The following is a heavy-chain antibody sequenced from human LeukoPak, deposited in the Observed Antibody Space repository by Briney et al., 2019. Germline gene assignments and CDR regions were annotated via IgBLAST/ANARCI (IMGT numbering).Heavy chain of an antibody. CDR1: GFTFSSYS. CDR2: ISSSSSYI. V-gene: IGHV3-21*01. J-gene: IGHJ6*03. Sequence: GGSLRLSCAASGFTFSSYSMNWVRQAPGKGLEWVSSISSSSSYIYYADSVKGRFTISRDNAKNSLYLQMNSLRAEDTAVYYCARESAAGNYYYYYMDVWGKGTTVTVSS. CDR3: ARESAAGNYYYYYMDV. D-gene: IGHD6-13*01.